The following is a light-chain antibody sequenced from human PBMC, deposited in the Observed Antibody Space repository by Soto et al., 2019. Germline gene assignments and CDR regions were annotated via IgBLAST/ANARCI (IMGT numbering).Light chain of an antibody. J-gene: IGKJ2*01. CDR2: DAS. CDR1: QSVSSY. CDR3: QQRSNWPPYT. Sequence: EIVLTQSPATLSLSPGERATLSCRASQSVSSYFAWYQQKPGQAPRLLIYDASNRATGIPARFSGSGYGTDFTLTISSLEPEDFAVYYCQQRSNWPPYTFGQGTKLEIK. V-gene: IGKV3-11*01.